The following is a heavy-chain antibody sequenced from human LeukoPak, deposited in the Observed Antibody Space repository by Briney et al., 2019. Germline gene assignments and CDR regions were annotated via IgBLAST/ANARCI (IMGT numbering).Heavy chain of an antibody. CDR2: IKPSGGNT. D-gene: IGHD5-24*01. V-gene: IGHV1-46*01. CDR3: ARVRDGYNDAYEI. Sequence: ASVKVSCKTSGYSFTSYNLHWVRQAPGQRLEWMGIIKPSGGNTNYAQKIQGRVTMTRDTSTSTVYMELSSLKSEDTAVYYCARVRDGYNDAYEIWGQGTMVTVSS. CDR1: GYSFTSYN. J-gene: IGHJ3*02.